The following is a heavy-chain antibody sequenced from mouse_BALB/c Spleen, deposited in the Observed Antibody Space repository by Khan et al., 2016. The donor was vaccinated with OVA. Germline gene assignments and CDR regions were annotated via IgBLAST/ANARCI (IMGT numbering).Heavy chain of an antibody. V-gene: IGHV1-77*01. D-gene: IGHD2-2*01. CDR3: ARSGSGSLDY. Sequence: QVQLQQSGAELVRPGASVKLSCTTSGYTFTDFYINWVKQRTGQGLEWIGDIYPGSANTYYNETFKGKATLTVDKSSSTAYMHLSSLTSEDSAIYFCARSGSGSLDYWGQGTLVTVSA. J-gene: IGHJ3*01. CDR1: GYTFTDFY. CDR2: IYPGSANT.